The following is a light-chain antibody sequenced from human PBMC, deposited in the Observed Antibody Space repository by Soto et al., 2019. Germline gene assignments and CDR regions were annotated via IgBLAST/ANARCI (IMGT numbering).Light chain of an antibody. CDR1: QSISGW. V-gene: IGKV1-5*01. CDR2: HVS. Sequence: DIHMTLSPSTLSASVGHRVTITCRASQSISGWLAWYQQKPVKAPKPLIYHVSSLESGVPSRFSGYGSGTEFTLTTSSVKPDDFATYYCQQYDSYFTFGHGTRLEIK. J-gene: IGKJ5*01. CDR3: QQYDSYFT.